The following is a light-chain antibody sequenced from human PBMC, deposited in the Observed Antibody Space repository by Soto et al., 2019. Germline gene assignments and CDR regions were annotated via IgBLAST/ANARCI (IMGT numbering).Light chain of an antibody. CDR1: SSDIGAYNF. J-gene: IGLJ2*01. CDR2: DVN. V-gene: IGLV2-14*03. Sequence: QSALTQPASVSGSPGQSITISCTGTSSDIGAYNFVSWDQQHPGKAPKLMLYDVNIRPSGVSNRLSGCKSGNTASLPIYGLQAEDEADYYCTSWTTSTTMRFGGGTKLTVL. CDR3: TSWTTSTTMR.